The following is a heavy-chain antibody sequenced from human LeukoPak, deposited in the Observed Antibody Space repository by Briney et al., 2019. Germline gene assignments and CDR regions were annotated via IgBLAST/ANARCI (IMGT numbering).Heavy chain of an antibody. Sequence: PGGSLRLSCAASGFTFSSYAMSWVRQAPGQGLEWVSAISGSGGSTYYADSVKGRFTISRDNSKNTLYLQMNSLSAEDTAVYYCAKDRGSSSPGDAFDIWGQGTMVTVSS. CDR3: AKDRGSSSPGDAFDI. V-gene: IGHV3-23*01. CDR2: ISGSGGST. CDR1: GFTFSSYA. J-gene: IGHJ3*02. D-gene: IGHD6-13*01.